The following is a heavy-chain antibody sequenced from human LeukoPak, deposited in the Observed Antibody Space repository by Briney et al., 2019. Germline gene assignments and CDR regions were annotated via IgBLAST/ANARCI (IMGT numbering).Heavy chain of an antibody. CDR3: ARSRDYGDYEVTFAFDI. CDR1: GYSFTSYW. Sequence: GESLKISCQGSGYSFTSYWIGWVRQMPGKGLEWMGIIYPGDSDTRYSPSFQGQVTISADKSTSTAYLEWSSLKASDTAMHYCARSRDYGDYEVTFAFDIWGQGTMVTVSS. CDR2: IYPGDSDT. D-gene: IGHD4-17*01. V-gene: IGHV5-51*01. J-gene: IGHJ3*02.